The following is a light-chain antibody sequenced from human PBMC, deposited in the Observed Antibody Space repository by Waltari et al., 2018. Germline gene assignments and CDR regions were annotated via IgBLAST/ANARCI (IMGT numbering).Light chain of an antibody. V-gene: IGKV1-39*01. CDR1: QNIDRS. J-gene: IGKJ1*01. Sequence: DIQMTQSPSSLSASVGDTVTITCRPSQNIDRSLKWYHQRPGNAPKLLIFAASTLQSGVSSRFSGSGSGTDFTLTISGLQPEDLATYFWQQSHRRPWTFGQGTQVDI. CDR2: AAS. CDR3: QQSHRRPWT.